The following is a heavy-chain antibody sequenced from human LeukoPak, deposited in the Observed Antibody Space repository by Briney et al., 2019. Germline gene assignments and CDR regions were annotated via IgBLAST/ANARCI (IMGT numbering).Heavy chain of an antibody. J-gene: IGHJ4*02. CDR1: GGSITSGAYY. D-gene: IGHD2-15*01. V-gene: IGHV4-31*03. CDR3: ARDPGQYCSDGNCYSGRGYFDS. Sequence: SQTLSLTCTVSGGSITSGAYYWHWIRHFPGADLEWIGYIYYSGNTYYNPSLKSRITISRDTSKNQFPLKLTSVTAADTAVYYCARDPGQYCSDGNCYSGRGYFDSWGQGTLVTVSS. CDR2: IYYSGNT.